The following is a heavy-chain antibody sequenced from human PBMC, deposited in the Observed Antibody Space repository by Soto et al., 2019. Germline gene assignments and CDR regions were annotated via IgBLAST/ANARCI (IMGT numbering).Heavy chain of an antibody. J-gene: IGHJ6*02. CDR1: GGTFSSYT. V-gene: IGHV1-69*02. CDR2: IIPILGIA. D-gene: IGHD4-4*01. Sequence: ASVKVSCKASGGTFSSYTISWVRQAPGQGLEWMGRIIPILGIANYAQKFQGRVTITADKSTSTAYMELSSLRSEDTAVYYCARQMTTVTTYYYYGMEVWGQGTTVTVSS. CDR3: ARQMTTVTTYYYYGMEV.